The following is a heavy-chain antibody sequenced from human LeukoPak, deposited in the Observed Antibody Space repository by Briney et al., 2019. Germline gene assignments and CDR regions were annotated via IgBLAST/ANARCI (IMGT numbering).Heavy chain of an antibody. CDR2: ISSSSSYI. D-gene: IGHD2-2*02. J-gene: IGHJ4*02. Sequence: GGSLRLSCAASGFTFSRYSMNWVRQAPGKGLEWVSSISSSSSYIYYADSVKGRFTISRDNAKNSLYLQMNSLRAEDTAVYYCARLRMWGSTIPFDYWGQGTLVTVSS. CDR3: ARLRMWGSTIPFDY. V-gene: IGHV3-21*01. CDR1: GFTFSRYS.